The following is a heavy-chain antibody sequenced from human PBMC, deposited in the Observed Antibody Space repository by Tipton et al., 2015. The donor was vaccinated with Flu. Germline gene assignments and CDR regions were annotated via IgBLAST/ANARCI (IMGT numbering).Heavy chain of an antibody. CDR3: AKDRGRIAARPRWFDS. J-gene: IGHJ5*01. CDR1: GFTFSSYA. V-gene: IGHV3-23*01. D-gene: IGHD6-6*01. CDR2: ISGSGGST. Sequence: SLRLSCAASGFTFSSYAMSWVRQAPGKGLEWVSAISGSGGSTYYADSVKGRFTISRDNSKNTLYLQMNSLGAEDTAVYYCAKDRGRIAARPRWFDSWGQGTLVTVYS.